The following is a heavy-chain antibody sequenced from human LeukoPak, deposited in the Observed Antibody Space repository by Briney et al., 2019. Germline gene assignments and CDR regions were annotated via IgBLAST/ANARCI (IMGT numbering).Heavy chain of an antibody. J-gene: IGHJ4*01. CDR1: GFTLSNYA. CDR3: ARQNTPHRNLQY. Sequence: GSLRLSCAASGFTLSNYAMHWVRQPAGEGLGWVSALGTAGDTFYPGSVKGRFTISRDNAKKSLFLQMNSLRAEDTAVYYCARQNTPHRNLQYWSHGTLVTVSS. V-gene: IGHV3-13*01. CDR2: LGTAGDT. D-gene: IGHD1-1*01.